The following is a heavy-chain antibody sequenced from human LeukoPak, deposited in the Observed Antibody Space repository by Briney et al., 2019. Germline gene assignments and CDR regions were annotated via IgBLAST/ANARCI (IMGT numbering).Heavy chain of an antibody. J-gene: IGHJ4*02. CDR1: GESFSGYS. Sequence: PSETLSLTCAVYGESFSGYSWNWIRQPPGKGLEWIGEINHTGSINYNPSLKSRVTISVDTSKNQFSLKVSSVTAADTAVYYCARGGRNNWNAPNYYFDFWGQGTLVTVSS. CDR3: ARGGRNNWNAPNYYFDF. D-gene: IGHD1-1*01. CDR2: INHTGSI. V-gene: IGHV4-34*01.